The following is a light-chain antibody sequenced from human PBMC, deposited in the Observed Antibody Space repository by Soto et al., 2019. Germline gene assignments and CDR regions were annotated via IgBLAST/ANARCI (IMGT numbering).Light chain of an antibody. V-gene: IGKV3-15*01. J-gene: IGKJ5*01. CDR3: QQYNNWPFS. CDR2: DVS. CDR1: QGVTTN. Sequence: ERGMTQSPATLSVSPGERATLSCRAGQGVTTNFAWYQQKSGQSPRLLIYDVSIRATGVPARFSGTGSETDFTLTISGLQSEDSAVYFCQQYNNWPFSFGQGTRPEIK.